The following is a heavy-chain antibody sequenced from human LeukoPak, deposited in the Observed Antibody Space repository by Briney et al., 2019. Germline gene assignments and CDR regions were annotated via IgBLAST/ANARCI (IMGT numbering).Heavy chain of an antibody. J-gene: IGHJ4*02. CDR1: GFTFSNYA. D-gene: IGHD3-16*02. V-gene: IGHV3-23*01. CDR2: ISGSGGKT. CDR3: GPSLGELSQSSLFDY. Sequence: GGSLRLSCAASGFTFSNYAMSWVRQAPGEGLEWVSAISGSGGKTYYADSVMGQFTISRDNSKNTLFLQMNSLRAEDTAIYYCGPSLGELSQSSLFDYWGQGTLVTVSS.